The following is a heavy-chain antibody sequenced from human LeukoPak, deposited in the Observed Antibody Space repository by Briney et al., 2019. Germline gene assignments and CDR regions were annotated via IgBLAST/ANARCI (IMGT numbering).Heavy chain of an antibody. CDR1: GFTFSSYG. J-gene: IGHJ5*02. D-gene: IGHD3-10*01. CDR3: ARGQMVRGVNWFDP. V-gene: IGHV3-30*02. Sequence: GGSLRLSCAASGFTFSSYGMHWVRQAPGKGLEWVAFIRYDGSNKYYADSVKGRFTISRDNSKNTLYLHVNSLRPEDTAVYYCARGQMVRGVNWFDPWGQGTLVTVSS. CDR2: IRYDGSNK.